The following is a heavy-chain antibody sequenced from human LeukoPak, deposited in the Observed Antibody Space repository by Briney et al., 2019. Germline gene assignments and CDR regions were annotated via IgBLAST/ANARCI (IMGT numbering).Heavy chain of an antibody. Sequence: GALRLSCAASGFTFSNYSINWVRQAPGKGLEWVSSISSSSSYIYYADSVKGRFTISRDNAKNSLYLQMNSLRAEDTAVYYCAREPRGVVVAATIDYWGQGTLVTVSS. CDR3: AREPRGVVVAATIDY. J-gene: IGHJ4*02. D-gene: IGHD2-15*01. V-gene: IGHV3-21*01. CDR2: ISSSSSYI. CDR1: GFTFSNYS.